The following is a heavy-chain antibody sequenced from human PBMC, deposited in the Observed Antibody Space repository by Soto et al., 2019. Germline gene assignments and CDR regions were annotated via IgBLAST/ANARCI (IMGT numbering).Heavy chain of an antibody. J-gene: IGHJ6*02. V-gene: IGHV4-59*01. D-gene: IGHD3-9*01. CDR1: GGSISSYY. Sequence: QVQLQESGPGLVKPSETLSLSCTVSGGSISSYYWSWLRQPPGKGLEWIGYIYYSGSTNYNPSLESRVTISIDRSKTQFSLKLTSVTAADTAVYYCARDIFTLATYGMDVWGQGTTVTVSS. CDR3: ARDIFTLATYGMDV. CDR2: IYYSGST.